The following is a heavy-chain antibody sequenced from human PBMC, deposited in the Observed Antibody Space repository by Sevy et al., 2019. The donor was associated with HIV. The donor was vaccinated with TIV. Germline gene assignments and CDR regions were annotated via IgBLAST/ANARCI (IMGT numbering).Heavy chain of an antibody. Sequence: GGSLRLSCAASGFTFSSYALHWVRQAPGKGLEWVAVISYDGSNKYYADSVKGRFTISRDNSKNTLYLQMNTLRGEDTAVYYCAREAAGYYESSGHERGWFDPWGQGTLVTVSS. D-gene: IGHD3-22*01. CDR2: ISYDGSNK. CDR1: GFTFSSYA. J-gene: IGHJ5*01. V-gene: IGHV3-30-3*01. CDR3: AREAAGYYESSGHERGWFDP.